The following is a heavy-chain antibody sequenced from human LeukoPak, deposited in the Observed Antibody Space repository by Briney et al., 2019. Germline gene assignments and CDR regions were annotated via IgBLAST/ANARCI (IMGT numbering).Heavy chain of an antibody. D-gene: IGHD2-15*01. CDR2: ISSSSGTI. Sequence: GGSLRLSRAASGFTFSSYTMNWVRQAPGKGLEWVSFISSSSGTIYYADSVEGRFTISRDNAKNSLYLQMNSLRDEDTAVYYCATDLSYSHWGQGTLVTVSS. CDR1: GFTFSSYT. V-gene: IGHV3-48*02. J-gene: IGHJ4*02. CDR3: ATDLSYSH.